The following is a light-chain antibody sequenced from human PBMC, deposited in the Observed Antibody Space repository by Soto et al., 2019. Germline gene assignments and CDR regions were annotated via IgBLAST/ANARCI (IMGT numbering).Light chain of an antibody. J-gene: IGKJ4*01. CDR2: DVS. CDR3: QQYFSYPPP. CDR1: QSPGTW. V-gene: IGKV1-5*01. Sequence: DIQMTKSPSTLSASVGDKVIITCRASQSPGTWMAWYQQKPGTAPVLLIYDVSKLESGVPSRFSGMASGTEFTLTIICLQPDDFATYYCQQYFSYPPPFGGATKVDIK.